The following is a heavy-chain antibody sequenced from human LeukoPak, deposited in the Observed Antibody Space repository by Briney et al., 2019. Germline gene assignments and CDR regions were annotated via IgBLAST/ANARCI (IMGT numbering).Heavy chain of an antibody. CDR2: IDPSGGGT. V-gene: IGHV1-46*01. J-gene: IGHJ4*02. CDR1: GYTFTTYY. CDR3: ASLGSGSSRIIDFDY. Sequence: ASVKVSCKASGYTFTTYYMHWVRQAPGQGLEWMGVIDPSGGGTNYAQKFQGRVTMTRDTSTSTVYMELSSLRSEDTAVYYCASLGSGSSRIIDFDYWGQGTLVTVSS. D-gene: IGHD3-10*01.